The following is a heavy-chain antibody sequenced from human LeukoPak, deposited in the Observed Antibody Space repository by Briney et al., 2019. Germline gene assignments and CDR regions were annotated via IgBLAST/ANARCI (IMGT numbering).Heavy chain of an antibody. CDR2: IYYSGST. V-gene: IGHV4-59*01. D-gene: IGHD5-18*01. CDR3: ARDTDSYGYSWFDP. CDR1: GGSISSYY. J-gene: IGHJ5*02. Sequence: SETLSLTCTVSGGSISSYYWSWIRQPPGKGLKWIGYIYYSGSTNYNPSLKSRVTISVDTSKNQFSLKLSSVTAADTAVYYCARDTDSYGYSWFDPWGQGTLVTVSS.